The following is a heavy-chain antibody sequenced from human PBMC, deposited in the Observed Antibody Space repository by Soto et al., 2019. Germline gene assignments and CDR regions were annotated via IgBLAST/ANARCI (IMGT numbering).Heavy chain of an antibody. V-gene: IGHV3-23*01. CDR3: AKHPPSDY. J-gene: IGHJ4*02. Sequence: GGSLRLSCVASGFTFSSYALSWDSQPRGKGLEWCSAMRGIGGSTYYAGSMKGRLTIPRDNSKNTHYLQMNSLRAEDTAGYYCAKHPPSDYWGQGTLVTVSS. CDR1: GFTFSSYA. CDR2: MRGIGGST.